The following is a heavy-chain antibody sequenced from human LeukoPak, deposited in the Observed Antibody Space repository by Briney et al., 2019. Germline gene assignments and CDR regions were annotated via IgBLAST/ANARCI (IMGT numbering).Heavy chain of an antibody. CDR3: ARDPGSGYEEHFDY. CDR1: GFTFSSYA. V-gene: IGHV3-48*04. Sequence: GRSLRLSCAASGFTFSSYAMHWVRQDPGKGREWVSYISSSGSTMYYTDSVKGRFTISRDNAKDSLYLQMNSLRAEDTAVYYCARDPGSGYEEHFDYWGQGTLVTVSS. D-gene: IGHD5-12*01. J-gene: IGHJ4*02. CDR2: ISSSGSTM.